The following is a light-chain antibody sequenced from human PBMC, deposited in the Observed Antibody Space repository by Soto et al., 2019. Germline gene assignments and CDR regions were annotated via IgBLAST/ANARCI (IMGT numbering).Light chain of an antibody. J-gene: IGKJ1*01. CDR1: QSVSSN. CDR3: QQYNNWPRT. Sequence: EIVMTQSPATLSVSPGESATLSCRASQSVSSNLAWYQQKPGQAPRLLIYGAYTRATGITARFSGSGSGTEFTLTISSLQSEDFAVYYCQQYNNWPRTVGPGTKVEIK. V-gene: IGKV3-15*01. CDR2: GAY.